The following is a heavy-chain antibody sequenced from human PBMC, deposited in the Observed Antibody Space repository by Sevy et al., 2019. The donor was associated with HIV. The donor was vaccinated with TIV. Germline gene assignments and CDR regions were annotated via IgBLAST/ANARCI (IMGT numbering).Heavy chain of an antibody. Sequence: ASVKVSCKASGVTFSGYAINWVRQTPGQGLEWMGWIVPSFDLSKYAQKFQGRVTFTGDESTDTAYMKLSSLGSDDTAVYYCARPQRPSGYSSSGDAFDVWGQGTMVTVSS. CDR1: GVTFSGYA. CDR2: IVPSFDLS. V-gene: IGHV1-69*13. D-gene: IGHD6-13*01. CDR3: ARPQRPSGYSSSGDAFDV. J-gene: IGHJ3*01.